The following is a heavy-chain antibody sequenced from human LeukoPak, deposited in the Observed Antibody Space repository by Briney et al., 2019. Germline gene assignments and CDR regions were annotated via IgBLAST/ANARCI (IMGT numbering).Heavy chain of an antibody. CDR3: ARVIVLMVYASRYFDY. Sequence: GASVKVSCKASGYTFTGYYMHWVRQAPGQGLEWMGWINPNSGGTNYAQKFQGRVTMTRDTSISTAYMELGRLRSDDTAVYYCARVIVLMVYASRYFDYWGQGTLVTVSS. CDR1: GYTFTGYY. D-gene: IGHD2-8*01. V-gene: IGHV1-2*02. J-gene: IGHJ4*02. CDR2: INPNSGGT.